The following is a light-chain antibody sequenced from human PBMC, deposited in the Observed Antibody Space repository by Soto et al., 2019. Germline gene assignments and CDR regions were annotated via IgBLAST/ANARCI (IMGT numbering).Light chain of an antibody. Sequence: EILMTQSPDTLSVSPGESATLSCRASQSVDNNVAWYQQKPGQAPRLLIVDSFARATGIPARFSGSGSGSEFTLTISSLQSEDFAVYYCQQYNNWPRTFGQGTKVDI. V-gene: IGKV3-15*01. J-gene: IGKJ1*01. CDR1: QSVDNN. CDR2: DSF. CDR3: QQYNNWPRT.